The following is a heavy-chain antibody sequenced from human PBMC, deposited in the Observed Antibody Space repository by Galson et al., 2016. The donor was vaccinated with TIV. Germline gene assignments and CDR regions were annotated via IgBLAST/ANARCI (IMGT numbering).Heavy chain of an antibody. CDR2: IYYNGPT. CDR3: ARERRDYYYGMDV. V-gene: IGHV4-59*11. CDR1: GVSISGHY. Sequence: ETLSLTCTVSGVSISGHYWTWIRQPPGKGLEWIGYIYYNGPTNYSPSLKSRVTFSVDTSKNQVSLKLNYVTAADTAVYYCARERRDYYYGMDVWGQGTTGIVSS. J-gene: IGHJ6*02.